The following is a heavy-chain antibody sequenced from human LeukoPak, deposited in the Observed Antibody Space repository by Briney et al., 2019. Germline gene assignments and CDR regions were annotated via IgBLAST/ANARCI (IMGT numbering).Heavy chain of an antibody. CDR2: ISDSGSDT. V-gene: IGHV3-23*01. Sequence: GGSLRLSCAASGFTFSTYAMSWVRQAPGKGLEWVSTISDSGSDTYYADSVKGWFTISRDNSKNTLYLQMKSLTAEDTALYYCAKTAYCARPQFDPWGQGTLVTVSS. CDR3: AKTAYCARPQFDP. CDR1: GFTFSTYA. J-gene: IGHJ5*02. D-gene: IGHD2-15*01.